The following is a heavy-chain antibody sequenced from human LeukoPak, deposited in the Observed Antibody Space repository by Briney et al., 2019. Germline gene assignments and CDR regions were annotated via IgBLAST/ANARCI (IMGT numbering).Heavy chain of an antibody. D-gene: IGHD3-22*01. CDR2: IKQDESDK. CDR3: ARTITMIVS. Sequence: GGSLRLSCAASGFTFSSYWMSWVRQAPGKGLEWVANIKQDESDKKYAESVKGRFTISRDNAEKSLYLQMNSLRAGDTAVYYCARTITMIVSWGQGTLVTVSS. V-gene: IGHV3-7*01. J-gene: IGHJ4*02. CDR1: GFTFSSYW.